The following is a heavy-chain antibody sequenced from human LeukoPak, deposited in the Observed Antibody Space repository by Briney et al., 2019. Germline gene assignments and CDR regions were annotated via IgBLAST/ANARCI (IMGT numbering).Heavy chain of an antibody. Sequence: GGSLRLSCAASGFTFSSYAMSWVRQAPGKGLEWVSAISGSGGSTYYADSVKGRFTISRDNSKNTLYLQMNSLRAEDTAVYYCAKDKGPAGDRYNWFDPWGQGTLVTVSS. V-gene: IGHV3-23*01. CDR1: GFTFSSYA. D-gene: IGHD3-16*01. J-gene: IGHJ5*02. CDR2: ISGSGGST. CDR3: AKDKGPAGDRYNWFDP.